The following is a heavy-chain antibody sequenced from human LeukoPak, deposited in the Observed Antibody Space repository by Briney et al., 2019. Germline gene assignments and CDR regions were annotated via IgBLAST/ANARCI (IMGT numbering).Heavy chain of an antibody. CDR2: ISGSGDST. V-gene: IGHV3-23*01. D-gene: IGHD2/OR15-2a*01. J-gene: IGHJ4*02. CDR3: AKGPLLWN. Sequence: PGGSLRLSCAASGFTFSSYGMSWVRQAPGKGLEWVSTISGSGDSTYYGDSVKGRFTISRDKSKNTLYLQMNSLRAEDTAVYYCAKGPLLWNWGQGTLVTVSS. CDR1: GFTFSSYG.